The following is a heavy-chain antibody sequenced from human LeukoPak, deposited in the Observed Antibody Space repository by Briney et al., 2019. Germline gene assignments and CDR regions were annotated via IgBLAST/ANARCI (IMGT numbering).Heavy chain of an antibody. J-gene: IGHJ6*02. CDR2: ISGSGGST. V-gene: IGHV3-23*01. CDR3: AKGPFTIFGVVSDEYYGMDV. D-gene: IGHD3-3*01. Sequence: GGSLRLSCAASGFTFSSYAMSWVRQAPGKGLEWVSAISGSGGSTYYADAVKGRFTISRDNSKNTLYLQMNSLRAEDTAVYYCAKGPFTIFGVVSDEYYGMDVWGQGTTVTVSS. CDR1: GFTFSSYA.